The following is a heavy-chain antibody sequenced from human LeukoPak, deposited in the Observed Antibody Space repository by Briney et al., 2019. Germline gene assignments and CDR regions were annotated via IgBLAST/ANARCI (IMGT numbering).Heavy chain of an antibody. D-gene: IGHD3-22*01. V-gene: IGHV3-33*01. CDR3: ARERTDYYDSSGYPRRYFDY. CDR2: IWYDGSNK. Sequence: GRSLRLSCAASGFTFSSYGMHWVRQAPGKGLEWVAVIWYDGSNKYYADSVKGRFTISRDNSKNTLYLQMNSLRAEDMAVYYCARERTDYYDSSGYPRRYFDYWGQGTLVTVSS. J-gene: IGHJ4*02. CDR1: GFTFSSYG.